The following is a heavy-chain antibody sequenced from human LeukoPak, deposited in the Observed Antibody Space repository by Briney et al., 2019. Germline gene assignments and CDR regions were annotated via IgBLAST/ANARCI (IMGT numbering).Heavy chain of an antibody. CDR2: IYYSGST. CDR3: ARGLRDGYNRPFDY. D-gene: IGHD5-24*01. CDR1: GGSISSSSYY. J-gene: IGHJ4*02. V-gene: IGHV4-39*07. Sequence: PSETLSLTCTVSGGSISSSSYYWGWIRQPPGKGLEWIGSIYYSGSTYYNPSLKSRVTMSVDTSKNQLSLKLSSVTAADTAVYYCARGLRDGYNRPFDYWGQGTLVTVSS.